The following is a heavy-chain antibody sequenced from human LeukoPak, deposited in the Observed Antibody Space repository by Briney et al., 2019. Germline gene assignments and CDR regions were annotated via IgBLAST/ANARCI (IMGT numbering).Heavy chain of an antibody. V-gene: IGHV4-28*01. CDR3: SRYSGSQGWFDP. Sequence: SETLSLTCAVSGYSISRSNWWGWIRQPPGKGLEGIGYIDYSGTTYYSPSLKSRVTMSVDTTKNQFSLKLHSVSAVDTAVYYCSRYSGSQGWFDPWGQGTLVTVSS. J-gene: IGHJ5*02. D-gene: IGHD1-26*01. CDR1: GYSISRSNW. CDR2: IDYSGTT.